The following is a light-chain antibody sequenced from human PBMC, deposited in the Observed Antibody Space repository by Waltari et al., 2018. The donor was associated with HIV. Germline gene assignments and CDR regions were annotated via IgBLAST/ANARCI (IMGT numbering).Light chain of an antibody. V-gene: IGLV3-1*01. Sequence: YEVSHSDPVSVSPGQRVTISCVGARLAGQIVPSDQLKPCRPPHLARAERNRRASGSPDRFSASKSGKTATLTISGIQPADDGQYFCQAWDNTIAVFGGGT. J-gene: IGLJ2*01. CDR2: ERN. CDR1: RLAGQI. CDR3: QAWDNTIAV.